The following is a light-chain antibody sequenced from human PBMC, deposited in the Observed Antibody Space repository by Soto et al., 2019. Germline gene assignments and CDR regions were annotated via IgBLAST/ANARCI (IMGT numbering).Light chain of an antibody. CDR2: HAS. J-gene: IGKJ1*01. CDR1: ESISNW. V-gene: IGKV1-5*01. CDR3: QQYRTYS. Sequence: IPLTQSPTTLPASVGDRVTLTCRASESISNWLAWYQQRPGTAPKLLIYHASILETAVPSRFSGNGSGTEFTRTISSLQPGDFATYYCQQYRTYSFGQGSRVEIK.